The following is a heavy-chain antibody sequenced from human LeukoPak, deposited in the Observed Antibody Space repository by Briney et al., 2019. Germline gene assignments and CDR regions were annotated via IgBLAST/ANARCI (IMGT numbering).Heavy chain of an antibody. Sequence: SGKVSCKASGGTFSSYAISWVRQAPGQGLEWMGGIIPIFGTANYAQKFQGRVTITADESTSTAYMELSNLRSEDTAVYYCARGSDLLAAFDIWGQGTMVTVSS. CDR3: ARGSDLLAAFDI. V-gene: IGHV1-69*01. D-gene: IGHD3-3*01. CDR2: IIPIFGTA. CDR1: GGTFSSYA. J-gene: IGHJ3*02.